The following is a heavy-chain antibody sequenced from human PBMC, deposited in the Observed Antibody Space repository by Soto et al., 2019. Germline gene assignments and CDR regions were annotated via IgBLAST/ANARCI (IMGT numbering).Heavy chain of an antibody. CDR2: IYYTGDT. Sequence: SETLSLTCTVSGGSISSGDYYWSWIRQPPGKGLEWIGYIYYTGDTNSNPSLKSRVTISVDTSKNQFSLKLSSVTAADTAVYYCARVEGTYFYYYMDVWGKGTTVTVSS. J-gene: IGHJ6*03. D-gene: IGHD1-1*01. CDR1: GGSISSGDYY. V-gene: IGHV4-30-4*01. CDR3: ARVEGTYFYYYMDV.